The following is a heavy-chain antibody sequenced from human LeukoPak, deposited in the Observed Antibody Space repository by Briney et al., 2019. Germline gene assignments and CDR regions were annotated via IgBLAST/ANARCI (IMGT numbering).Heavy chain of an antibody. CDR1: GYTFTSYD. J-gene: IGHJ4*02. Sequence: ASVKVSCKASGYTFTSYDINWVRQATGQGLEWMGWMNPNSGNTGYAQRFQGRVTITRNTSISTAYMELSSLRSEDTAVYYCARGPKSRLNDYWGQGTLVTVSS. CDR3: ARGPKSRLNDY. D-gene: IGHD6-25*01. CDR2: MNPNSGNT. V-gene: IGHV1-8*03.